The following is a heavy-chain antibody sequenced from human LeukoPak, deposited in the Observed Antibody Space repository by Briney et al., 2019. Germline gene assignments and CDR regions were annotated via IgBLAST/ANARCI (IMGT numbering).Heavy chain of an antibody. Sequence: GGSLRLSCAASGFTFSSYAMSWVRQAPGKGLEWVSTFSNSGGSTYYADSVKGRFTISRDNSKHTLYLQMNSLRAEDTAVYYCAKDPHNWGYYFDYWGQGTLVTVSS. D-gene: IGHD7-27*01. J-gene: IGHJ4*02. V-gene: IGHV3-23*01. CDR2: FSNSGGST. CDR3: AKDPHNWGYYFDY. CDR1: GFTFSSYA.